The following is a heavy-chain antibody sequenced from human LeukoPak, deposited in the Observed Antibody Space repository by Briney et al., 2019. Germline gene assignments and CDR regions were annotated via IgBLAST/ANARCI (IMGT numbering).Heavy chain of an antibody. CDR3: TRAVGDWRGLIRGY. CDR1: GFTFGDYA. V-gene: IGHV3-49*03. Sequence: PGGSLRLSCTASGFTFGDYAMSWFRQAPGKGLEWVGFIRSKAYGGTTEYAASVKGRFTISRDDSKSIAYLQMNSLKTEDTAEYYCTRAVGDWRGLIRGYWGQGTLVTVSS. D-gene: IGHD3-10*01. CDR2: IRSKAYGGTT. J-gene: IGHJ4*02.